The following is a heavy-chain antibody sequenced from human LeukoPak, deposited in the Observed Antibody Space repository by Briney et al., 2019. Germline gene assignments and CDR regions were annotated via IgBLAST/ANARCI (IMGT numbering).Heavy chain of an antibody. CDR2: ISSSSSYI. J-gene: IGHJ4*02. CDR1: GFTFSSYS. CDR3: AREDYDSSGYYEGIVDY. D-gene: IGHD3-22*01. Sequence: PGGSLRLSCAASGFTFSSYSMNWVRQAPGKGLEWVASISSSSSYIYYADSVKGRFTISRDNAKNSLYLQMNSLRAEDTAVYYCAREDYDSSGYYEGIVDYWGQGTLVTVSS. V-gene: IGHV3-21*01.